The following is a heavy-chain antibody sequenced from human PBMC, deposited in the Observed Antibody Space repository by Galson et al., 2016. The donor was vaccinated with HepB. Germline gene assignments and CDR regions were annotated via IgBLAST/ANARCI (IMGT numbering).Heavy chain of an antibody. CDR3: AKMSSSSAYYSDAFDL. V-gene: IGHV3-23*01. CDR1: GFTFTTYA. CDR2: ISDSDPST. Sequence: SLRLSCAASGFTFTTYAMSWVRQAPGKGLEWVSGISDSDPSTYYADSVKGRFTISRDNSKNTLYLQMNSLRAEDTAVNYCAKMSSSSAYYSDAFDLWGQGTMVTVSS. D-gene: IGHD3-22*01. J-gene: IGHJ3*01.